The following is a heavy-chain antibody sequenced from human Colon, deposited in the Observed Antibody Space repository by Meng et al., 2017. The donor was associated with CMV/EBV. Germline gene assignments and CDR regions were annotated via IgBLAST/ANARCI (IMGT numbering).Heavy chain of an antibody. J-gene: IGHJ4*02. CDR2: MNPNSGNT. Sequence: ASVKVSCKASGYTFTSYDINWVRQATGQGLEWMGWMNPNSGNTGYAQKFQGRVTMTRNTSISTAYMELSSLRSEDTAVYYCTRGGQLVRTGLVPDYWGQGTLVTVSS. CDR1: GYTFTSYD. D-gene: IGHD6-13*01. V-gene: IGHV1-8*01. CDR3: TRGGQLVRTGLVPDY.